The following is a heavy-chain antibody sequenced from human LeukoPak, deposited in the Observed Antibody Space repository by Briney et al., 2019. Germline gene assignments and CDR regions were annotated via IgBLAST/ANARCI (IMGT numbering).Heavy chain of an antibody. D-gene: IGHD2-2*01. CDR1: GFTFDDYA. CDR2: ISWNSGSI. J-gene: IGHJ3*02. V-gene: IGHV3-9*01. CDR3: AKRTRDAFDI. Sequence: GGSLRLSCAASGFTFDDYAMHWVRHAPGKGLEWVSGISWNSGSIGYVDSGKGRFTISRDNAKNSLYLQMNSLRAEDTALYYCAKRTRDAFDIWGQGTMVTVSS.